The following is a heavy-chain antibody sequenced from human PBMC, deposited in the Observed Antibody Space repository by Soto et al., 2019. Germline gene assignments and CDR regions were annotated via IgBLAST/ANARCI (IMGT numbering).Heavy chain of an antibody. CDR1: GFTFSSYA. CDR2: ISGSGGST. D-gene: IGHD3-22*01. J-gene: IGHJ4*02. Sequence: VGSLRLSCAASGFTFSSYAMSWVRQAPGKGLEWVSAISGSGGSTYYADSVKGRFTISRDNSKNTLYLQMNSLRAEDTAVYYCAKDPWDYDSSGYRDYWGQGTLVTVSS. CDR3: AKDPWDYDSSGYRDY. V-gene: IGHV3-23*01.